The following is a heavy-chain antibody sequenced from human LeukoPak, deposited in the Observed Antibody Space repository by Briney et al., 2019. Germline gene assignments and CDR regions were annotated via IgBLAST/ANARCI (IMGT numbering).Heavy chain of an antibody. D-gene: IGHD3-10*02. Sequence: SVKVSCKASGGTFSSYAISWVRQAPGQGLEWMGGIIPIFGAPNYAQKFQGRVTMTTDTSTSTAYMELRSLRSDDTALYYCARDGPLFGESPLYYMDVWGKGTTVTVSS. J-gene: IGHJ6*03. V-gene: IGHV1-69*05. CDR3: ARDGPLFGESPLYYMDV. CDR1: GGTFSSYA. CDR2: IIPIFGAP.